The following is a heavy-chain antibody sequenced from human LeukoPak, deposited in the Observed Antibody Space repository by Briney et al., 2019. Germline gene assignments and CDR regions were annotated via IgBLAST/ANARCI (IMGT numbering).Heavy chain of an antibody. CDR3: ARMAHYYGSGSYYNVGFDY. V-gene: IGHV3-30*03. Sequence: GRSLRLSCAASRFTFSNYGMHWVRQAPGKGLEWVAVISYDGSKKYYADSVKGRFTISRDNSKNTLYLQMNSLGAEDTAVYYCARMAHYYGSGSYYNVGFDYWGQGTLVTVSS. CDR1: RFTFSNYG. CDR2: ISYDGSKK. D-gene: IGHD3-10*01. J-gene: IGHJ4*02.